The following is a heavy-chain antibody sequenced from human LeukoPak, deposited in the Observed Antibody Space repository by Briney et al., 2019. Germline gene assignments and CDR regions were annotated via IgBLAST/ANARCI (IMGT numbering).Heavy chain of an antibody. Sequence: SVKVSCKASGVTFSSYAISWVRQAPGQGLEWMGGIIPIFGTANYAQKFQGRVTITADESTSTAYMELSSLRSEDTAVYYCARGLHIYGDYVDWGQGTLVTVSS. CDR2: IIPIFGTA. V-gene: IGHV1-69*13. J-gene: IGHJ4*02. CDR3: ARGLHIYGDYVD. CDR1: GVTFSSYA. D-gene: IGHD4-17*01.